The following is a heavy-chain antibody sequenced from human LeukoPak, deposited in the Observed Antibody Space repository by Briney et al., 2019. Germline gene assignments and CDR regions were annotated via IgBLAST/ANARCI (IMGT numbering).Heavy chain of an antibody. D-gene: IGHD2-2*01. CDR1: GFPFTIYA. CDR3: ASYCSSTCSASGFDF. J-gene: IGHJ4*02. V-gene: IGHV3-23*01. CDR2: IRHGGGYT. Sequence: PGGPQRLSCAASGFPFTIYAMSWVRQAPGGGLEWVTAIRHGGGYTYHADSVKRRFTISRDDSKNTLYLQMSSLRAEDTAVYYCASYCSSTCSASGFDFWGRGTLVTVSS.